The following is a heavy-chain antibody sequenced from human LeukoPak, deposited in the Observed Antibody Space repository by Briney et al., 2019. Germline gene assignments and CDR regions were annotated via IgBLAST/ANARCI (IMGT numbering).Heavy chain of an antibody. CDR2: ISGDGRDI. Sequence: PGGSLRLSCAASAFTFSSYGMSWVRQAPGKGLEWVSAISGDGRDIFYADAVKGRFTISRDNSKNTLYLQMNSLRAEDTAVYYCARGRGNYYDSSGYYYFDYWGQGTLVTVSS. CDR1: AFTFSSYG. CDR3: ARGRGNYYDSSGYYYFDY. D-gene: IGHD3-22*01. J-gene: IGHJ4*02. V-gene: IGHV3-23*01.